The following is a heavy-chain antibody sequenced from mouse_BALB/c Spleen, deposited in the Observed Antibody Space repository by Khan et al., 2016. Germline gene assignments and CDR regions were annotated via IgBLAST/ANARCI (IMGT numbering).Heavy chain of an antibody. CDR2: INTYTGEP. J-gene: IGHJ4*01. Sequence: QIQLVQSGPELKKPGETVKISCKASGYTFTNYGMNWVKQAPGKGLKWMGWINTYTGEPTYADDFKGRFAFSLETSASTAYLQINNVKKEDTATYFCAREPFAMDYWGQGTSVTVSS. V-gene: IGHV9-3-1*01. CDR3: AREPFAMDY. CDR1: GYTFTNYG.